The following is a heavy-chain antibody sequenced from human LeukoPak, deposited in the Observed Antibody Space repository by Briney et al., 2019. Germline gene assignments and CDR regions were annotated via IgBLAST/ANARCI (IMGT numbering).Heavy chain of an antibody. CDR2: IRYDGNNK. J-gene: IGHJ4*02. CDR3: AKAKPGSYWTSVDY. D-gene: IGHD1-26*01. CDR1: GFIFSTYG. V-gene: IGHV3-30*02. Sequence: GGSLRLSCATSGFIFSTYGMHWVRQAPGKGLEWVSFIRYDGNNKYYSDSVKGRFTISRDNSKNTLYPQMSSLRVEDTAMYYCAKAKPGSYWTSVDYWGQGTLVTVSS.